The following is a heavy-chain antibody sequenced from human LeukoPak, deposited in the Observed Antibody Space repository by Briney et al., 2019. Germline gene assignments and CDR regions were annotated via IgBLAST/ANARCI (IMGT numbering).Heavy chain of an antibody. D-gene: IGHD4-23*01. CDR1: GFTFSSYS. V-gene: IGHV3-21*01. CDR3: ARTLTVVTPGYFDY. J-gene: IGHJ4*02. Sequence: PGGSLRLSCAASGFTFSSYSMNWVRQAPGKGLEWVSSISSSSSYIYYADSVKGRFTISRDNAKNSLYLQMNSLRAEDTAVYYCARTLTVVTPGYFDYWGQGTLVTVSS. CDR2: ISSSSSYI.